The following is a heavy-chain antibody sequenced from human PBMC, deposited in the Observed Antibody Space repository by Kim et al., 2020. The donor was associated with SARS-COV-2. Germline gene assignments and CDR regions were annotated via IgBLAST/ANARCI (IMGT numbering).Heavy chain of an antibody. CDR2: IYYSGAT. CDR3: ATQNSSSSNFDY. V-gene: IGHV4-39*01. J-gene: IGHJ4*02. D-gene: IGHD6-13*01. CDR1: GGSISNRIYY. Sequence: SETLSLTCTVPGGSISNRIYYWGWIRQPPGKGLEYIGSIYYSGATYYNPSLKSRVTISVDTTKNHFSLKLSSVTAADTAGYHCATQNSSSSNFDYWGRGT.